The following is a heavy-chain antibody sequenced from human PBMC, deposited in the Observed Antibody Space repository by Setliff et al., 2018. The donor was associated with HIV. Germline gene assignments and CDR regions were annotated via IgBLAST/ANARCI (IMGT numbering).Heavy chain of an antibody. CDR2: ISHDVTIE. CDR3: AKKYYDSWSGYDAFED. V-gene: IGHV3-30-3*02. CDR1: GFTFSTYV. Sequence: GGSLRLSCAASGFTFSTYVMHWVRQAPGKGPEWVAWISHDVTIERYADSVKGRFTISRDNSKNTLYLQMNSLTVEDTAIYYCAKKYYDSWSGYDAFEDWGQGTMVTVS. D-gene: IGHD3-3*01. J-gene: IGHJ3*01.